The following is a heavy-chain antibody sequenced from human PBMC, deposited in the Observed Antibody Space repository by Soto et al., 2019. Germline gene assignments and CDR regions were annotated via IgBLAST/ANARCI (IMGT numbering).Heavy chain of an antibody. CDR2: ISSGSSMI. J-gene: IGHJ4*02. CDR1: GFTFDSYN. V-gene: IGHV3-48*02. CDR3: ARAMYYYNSSGYYGDYFDY. Sequence: GGSLRLSCVASGFTFDSYNMNWVRQAPGKGLEWVSYISSGSSMIYYADSVKGRFTISRDNAKNSLYLQVNSLRDEDTAVYYCARAMYYYNSSGYYGDYFDYWGQGILVTVSS. D-gene: IGHD3-22*01.